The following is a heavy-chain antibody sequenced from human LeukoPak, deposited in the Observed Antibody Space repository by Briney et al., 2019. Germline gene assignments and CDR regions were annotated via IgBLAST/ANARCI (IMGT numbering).Heavy chain of an antibody. V-gene: IGHV3-7*01. CDR1: GFTFSSYW. CDR2: IKQDGSEK. D-gene: IGHD2-2*01. J-gene: IGHJ6*03. CDR3: ARDRCSSTSCYGPYYMDV. Sequence: PGGSLRLSCAASGFTFSSYWMSWVRQAPGKGLEWVANIKQDGSEKYYVDSVKGRFTISRDNAKNSLYLQMNSLRAEDTAVYYSARDRCSSTSCYGPYYMDVWGKGTTVTVSS.